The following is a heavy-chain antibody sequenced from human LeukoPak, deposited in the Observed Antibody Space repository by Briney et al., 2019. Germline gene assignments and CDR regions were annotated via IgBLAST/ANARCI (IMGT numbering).Heavy chain of an antibody. D-gene: IGHD3-22*01. J-gene: IGHJ5*02. CDR3: ARDHDSSGSRPHWFDP. V-gene: IGHV1-18*01. CDR2: ISAYNGNT. Sequence: ASVKVSCKASGYTFTSYGISWVRQAPGQGLEWMGWISAYNGNTNYAQKLQGRVTMTTDTSTSTAYMELRSLRSDDTAVYYCARDHDSSGSRPHWFDPWGQGTLVTVSS. CDR1: GYTFTSYG.